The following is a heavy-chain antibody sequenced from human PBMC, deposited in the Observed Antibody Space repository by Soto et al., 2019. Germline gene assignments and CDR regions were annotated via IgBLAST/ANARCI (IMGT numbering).Heavy chain of an antibody. D-gene: IGHD6-13*01. Sequence: QVQLVESGGGVVQPGRSLRLSCAASGFTFSNYAMHWVRQAPGKGLEGVAVISHDGFNKYYADSVKGRFTISRDSSKNTWYLQMNRLRVEDTAVYSCARDSGSSWYFGMDVWGQGTTVTVSS. CDR2: ISHDGFNK. CDR3: ARDSGSSWYFGMDV. CDR1: GFTFSNYA. J-gene: IGHJ6*02. V-gene: IGHV3-30-3*01.